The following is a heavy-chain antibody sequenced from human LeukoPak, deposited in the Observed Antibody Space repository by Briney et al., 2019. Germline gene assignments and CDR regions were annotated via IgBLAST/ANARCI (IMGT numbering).Heavy chain of an antibody. CDR3: ARDGGYCTNGVCLDAFDI. J-gene: IGHJ3*02. D-gene: IGHD2-8*01. Sequence: GGSLRLSCAASGFTFSSYSMNWVRQAPGKGLEWVSSISSSSSYIYYADSVKGRFTISRDNAKNSLYLQMNSLRAEDTAVYYCARDGGYCTNGVCLDAFDIWGQGTTVTVSS. CDR2: ISSSSSYI. V-gene: IGHV3-21*01. CDR1: GFTFSSYS.